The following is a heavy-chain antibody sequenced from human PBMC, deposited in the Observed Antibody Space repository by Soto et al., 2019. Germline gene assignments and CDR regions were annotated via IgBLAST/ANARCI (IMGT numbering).Heavy chain of an antibody. CDR2: INHSGST. V-gene: IGHV4-34*01. CDR3: ATATSPFLWFGERPSNWFDP. CDR1: GGSLSGYY. J-gene: IGHJ5*02. Sequence: PSETLSLTCAVYGGSLSGYYRSWIRQPPGKGLEWIGDINHSGSTNYNPSLKSRVTILGDTSKNQFSLKLNSVTAADTAVYYCATATSPFLWFGERPSNWFDPWSQGTLVTVSS. D-gene: IGHD3-10*01.